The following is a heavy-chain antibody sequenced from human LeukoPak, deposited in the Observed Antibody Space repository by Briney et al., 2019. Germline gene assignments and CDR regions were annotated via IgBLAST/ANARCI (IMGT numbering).Heavy chain of an antibody. Sequence: GGSLRLSCAASGFNFSSYWLHWVRHVPGKGLVWVSGINSHGSSTSYADSVKGRFTISRDNAKNTLHLQMNSLRAEDTAVYYCVRLTGAEFDYWGQGTLVTVSS. D-gene: IGHD7-27*01. J-gene: IGHJ4*02. CDR3: VRLTGAEFDY. V-gene: IGHV3-74*01. CDR2: INSHGSST. CDR1: GFNFSSYW.